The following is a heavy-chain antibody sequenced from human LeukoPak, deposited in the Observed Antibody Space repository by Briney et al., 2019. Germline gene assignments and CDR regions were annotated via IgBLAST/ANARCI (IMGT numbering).Heavy chain of an antibody. Sequence: PGRSLRLSCAASGFTFSSYGMDWVLQAPGKGLEWVAVIWYDGSNKYYADSVKGRFTISRDNSKNTLYLQMNSLRAEDTAVYYCAKVGYGDYYFDYWGQGTLVTVSS. D-gene: IGHD4-17*01. J-gene: IGHJ4*02. V-gene: IGHV3-33*06. CDR1: GFTFSSYG. CDR2: IWYDGSNK. CDR3: AKVGYGDYYFDY.